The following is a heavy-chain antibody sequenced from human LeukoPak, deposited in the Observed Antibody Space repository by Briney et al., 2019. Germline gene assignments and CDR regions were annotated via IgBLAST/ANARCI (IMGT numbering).Heavy chain of an antibody. CDR3: ARVFMDV. V-gene: IGHV3-7*03. CDR1: GFTFSSYA. Sequence: GRSLRLSCAASGFTFSSYAMHWVRQAPGKGLESVANIKQDGSEKYYVDSVKGRFTISRDNAKNSLYLQMNSLRAEDTAVYYCARVFMDVWGQGTTVTVSS. J-gene: IGHJ6*02. CDR2: IKQDGSEK.